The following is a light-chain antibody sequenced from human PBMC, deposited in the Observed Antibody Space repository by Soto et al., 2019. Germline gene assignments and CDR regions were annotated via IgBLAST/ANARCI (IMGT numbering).Light chain of an antibody. Sequence: DIQMTQSPSSLSASVGDRVTITCRASQGISNYLAWYQQKPGKVPKLLIYAASTLQSGDPSRFSGSGSGTDLTLTISSLQPEDVATYCRQKYNSAPRTFGQGTKVEIK. V-gene: IGKV1-27*01. CDR2: AAS. J-gene: IGKJ1*01. CDR3: QKYNSAPRT. CDR1: QGISNY.